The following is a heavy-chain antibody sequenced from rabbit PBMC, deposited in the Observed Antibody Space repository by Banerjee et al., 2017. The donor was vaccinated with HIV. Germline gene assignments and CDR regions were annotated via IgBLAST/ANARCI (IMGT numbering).Heavy chain of an antibody. Sequence: ESGGDLVKPGASLTLTCTASGFSLSNGYYMCWVRQAPGKGLEWIACIYGSTYYASWAKGRFTTSKTSSTTVTLQMTSLTAADTATYFCARRAYGVSNAYNLWGPGTLVTVS. V-gene: IGHV1S40*01. J-gene: IGHJ4*01. CDR2: IYGST. CDR3: ARRAYGVSNAYNL. D-gene: IGHD4-2*01. CDR1: GFSLSNGYY.